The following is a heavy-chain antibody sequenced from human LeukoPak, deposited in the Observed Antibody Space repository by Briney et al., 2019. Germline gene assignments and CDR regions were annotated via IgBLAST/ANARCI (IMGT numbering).Heavy chain of an antibody. CDR2: ISGSGSST. D-gene: IGHD3/OR15-3a*01. CDR1: GFTFSTYT. J-gene: IGHJ4*02. Sequence: GGSLRLSCAASGFTFSTYTMNWVRQAPGKGLEWVSAISGSGSSTYYADSVKGRFTISRDNSKNTLYLQLNSLRAEDTAVYYCATDGQVWFQGGLDYWGQGTLVTVSS. CDR3: ATDGQVWFQGGLDY. V-gene: IGHV3-23*01.